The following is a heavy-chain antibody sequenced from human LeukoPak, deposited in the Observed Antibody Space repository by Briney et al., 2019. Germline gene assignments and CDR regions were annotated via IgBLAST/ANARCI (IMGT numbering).Heavy chain of an antibody. Sequence: GGSLRLSCAASGFSVSINYMSWVRQAPGKGLEWVSVIYSDGSTYYADSVKGRFTISRDGAKNTLFLQMNSLRDDDTAMYYCARGGLPGGFDYWGQGILVTVSS. V-gene: IGHV3-53*01. D-gene: IGHD7-27*01. J-gene: IGHJ4*02. CDR2: IYSDGST. CDR3: ARGGLPGGFDY. CDR1: GFSVSINY.